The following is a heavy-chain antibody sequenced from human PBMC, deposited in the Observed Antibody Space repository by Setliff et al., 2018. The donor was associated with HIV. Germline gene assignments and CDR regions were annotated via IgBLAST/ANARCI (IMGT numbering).Heavy chain of an antibody. V-gene: IGHV3-23*01. J-gene: IGHJ5*02. CDR3: AKCGGTCWHNFFGP. CDR2: ISGAGATT. Sequence: ETLSLTCTVSGDSISRRIYYWGWIRQPPGKGLEWVAGISGAGATTYYADSVKGRFTISRDNSKDTPYLQMNSLRAEDTAVYYCAKCGGTCWHNFFGPWGQGTLVTVSS. CDR1: GDSISRRIYY. D-gene: IGHD2-15*01.